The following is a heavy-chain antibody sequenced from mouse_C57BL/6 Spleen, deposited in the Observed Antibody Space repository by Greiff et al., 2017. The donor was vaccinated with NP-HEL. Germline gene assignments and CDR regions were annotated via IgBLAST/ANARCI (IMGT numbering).Heavy chain of an antibody. J-gene: IGHJ2*01. CDR3: ARSCNWDTGYFDY. V-gene: IGHV1-64*01. Sequence: QVQLQQSGAELVKPGASVKLSCKASGYTFTSYWMHWVKQRPGQGLEWIGMIHPNSGSTNYNEKFKSKATLTVDKSSSTAYMQLSSLTSEDSAVYYCARSCNWDTGYFDYWGQGTTLTVSS. CDR1: GYTFTSYW. D-gene: IGHD4-1*01. CDR2: IHPNSGST.